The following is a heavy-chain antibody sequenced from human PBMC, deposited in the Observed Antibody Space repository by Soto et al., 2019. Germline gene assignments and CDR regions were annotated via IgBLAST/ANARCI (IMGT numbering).Heavy chain of an antibody. D-gene: IGHD2-2*02. CDR2: ISSSGSTI. J-gene: IGHJ2*01. Sequence: PWWSLRRSCSASVFTCSSYEMNWFRQAPGKGLEWVSYISSSGSTIYYADSVKGRFTISRDSAKNSLYLQMNSLRAEDTAVYYCARNGRRYCSSTSCYTWYFDLWGRGTLVTVSS. V-gene: IGHV3-48*03. CDR1: VFTCSSYE. CDR3: ARNGRRYCSSTSCYTWYFDL.